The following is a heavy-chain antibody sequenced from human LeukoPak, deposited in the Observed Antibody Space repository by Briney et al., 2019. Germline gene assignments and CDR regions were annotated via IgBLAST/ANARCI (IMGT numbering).Heavy chain of an antibody. Sequence: GGSLRLSCAASGFTFSSYAMSWVRQAPGKGLEWVSGTSVSAGTTYYADSVKGRFTISRDNSRNTLFLQLNSLRADDTAVYYCAKEGGSGWSFFDYWGQGTLVTVSS. CDR1: GFTFSSYA. CDR3: AKEGGSGWSFFDY. D-gene: IGHD6-19*01. CDR2: TSVSAGTT. J-gene: IGHJ4*02. V-gene: IGHV3-23*01.